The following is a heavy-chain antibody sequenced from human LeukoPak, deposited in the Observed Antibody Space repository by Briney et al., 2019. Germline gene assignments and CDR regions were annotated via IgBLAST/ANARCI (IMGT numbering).Heavy chain of an antibody. CDR2: ISAYNGNT. D-gene: IGHD3-22*01. V-gene: IGHV1-18*01. CDR1: GYTFTSYD. CDR3: ARDIPEYCYDSSGYYYFDY. Sequence: ASVKVSCKASGYTFTSYDINWVRQATGQGLEWMGWISAYNGNTNYAQKLQGRVTMTTDTSTSTAYMELRSLRSDDTAVYYCARDIPEYCYDSSGYYYFDYWGQGTLVTVSS. J-gene: IGHJ4*02.